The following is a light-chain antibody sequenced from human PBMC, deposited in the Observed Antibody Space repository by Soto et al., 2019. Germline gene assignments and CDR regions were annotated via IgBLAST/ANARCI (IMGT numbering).Light chain of an antibody. V-gene: IGKV3-11*01. Sequence: EIVLTQSPATLSLSPGERATLSCRASQSVSSYLAWYQQKPGQAPRLLIYDASSRATGIPARFSGSGSGTDFTLTISSLEPEDFAVYYCQQRTNWPLLTFGGGTKVDIK. CDR3: QQRTNWPLLT. J-gene: IGKJ4*01. CDR1: QSVSSY. CDR2: DAS.